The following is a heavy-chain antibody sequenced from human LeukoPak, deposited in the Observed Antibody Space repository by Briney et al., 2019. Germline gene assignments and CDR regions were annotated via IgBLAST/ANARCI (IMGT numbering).Heavy chain of an antibody. CDR2: IDTKGTRT. CDR1: GFILSNSA. D-gene: IGHD3-3*01. J-gene: IGHJ3*02. CDR3: ARDLSRDRYDFWSGYYAPGAFDI. Sequence: GGSLRLSCAASGFILSNSAMTWVRQAPGKGLQWVSGIDTKGTRTYYADSVKGRFSISRDNSKNTLYLQMNSLRAEDTAVYYCARDLSRDRYDFWSGYYAPGAFDIWGQGTMVTVSS. V-gene: IGHV3-23*01.